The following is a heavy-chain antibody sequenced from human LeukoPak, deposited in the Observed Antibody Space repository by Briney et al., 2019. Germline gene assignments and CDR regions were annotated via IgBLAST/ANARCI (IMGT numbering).Heavy chain of an antibody. V-gene: IGHV4-39*02. J-gene: IGHJ4*02. Sequence: PSETLSLTCTVSDDSISRSTYYWAWIRQPPGKGLEWIGSVYYGRSPYFNPSLESRATIPVDTSKNHFSLKMSSVTAADTAVYYCARSSGTGTFSYWGQGTLVTVSS. CDR3: ARSSGTGTFSY. CDR1: DDSISRSTYY. D-gene: IGHD6-25*01. CDR2: VYYGRSP.